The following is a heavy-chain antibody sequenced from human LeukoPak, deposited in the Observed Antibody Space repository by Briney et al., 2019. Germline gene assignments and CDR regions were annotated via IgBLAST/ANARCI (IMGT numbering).Heavy chain of an antibody. CDR3: AKSGVDRFWSGQYYFDY. CDR2: IRYDGSNK. Sequence: PGGSLRLSCAASGFTFSSYWMHWVRQAPGKGLEWVSFIRYDGSNKYYADSVKGRFTISRDNSKNTLYLQMNSLRAEDTAVYYCAKSGVDRFWSGQYYFDYWGQGTLVTVSS. V-gene: IGHV3-30*02. J-gene: IGHJ4*02. CDR1: GFTFSSYW. D-gene: IGHD3-3*01.